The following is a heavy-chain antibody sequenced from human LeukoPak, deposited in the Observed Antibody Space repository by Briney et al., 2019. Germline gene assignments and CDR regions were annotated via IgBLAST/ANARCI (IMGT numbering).Heavy chain of an antibody. V-gene: IGHV3-53*01. CDR3: ARDRSAYCSSTSCYYYYYYGMDV. Sequence: GGSLRLSCAPSGFTVSSNYMSWVRQAPGKGLEWVSVIYSGGSTYYADSVKGRFTISRDNSKNTLYLQMNSLRAEDTAVYYCARDRSAYCSSTSCYYYYYYGMDVWGQGTTVTVSS. J-gene: IGHJ6*02. CDR1: GFTVSSNY. CDR2: IYSGGST. D-gene: IGHD2-2*01.